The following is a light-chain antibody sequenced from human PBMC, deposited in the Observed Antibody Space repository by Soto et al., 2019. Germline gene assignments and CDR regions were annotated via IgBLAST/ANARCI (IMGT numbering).Light chain of an antibody. Sequence: EIVLTQSPGTLSLSPGERATLSCWASQSVSSSFLAWYQQKPGQAPRLLIYGASSRATGIPDRFSGSGSGTDFTLTISGLEPEDFAVYYCQQYDSSPWTFGQGTRVEIK. CDR1: QSVSSSF. CDR3: QQYDSSPWT. V-gene: IGKV3-20*01. J-gene: IGKJ1*01. CDR2: GAS.